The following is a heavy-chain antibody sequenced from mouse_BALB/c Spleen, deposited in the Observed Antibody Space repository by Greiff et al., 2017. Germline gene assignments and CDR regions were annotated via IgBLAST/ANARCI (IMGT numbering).Heavy chain of an antibody. CDR1: GYSITSGYY. D-gene: IGHD2-3*01. J-gene: IGHJ4*01. Sequence: EVKLVESGPGLVKPSQSLSLTCSVTGYSITSGYYWNWIRQFPGNKLEWMGYISYDGSNNYNPSLKNRISITRDTSKNQFFLKLNSVTTEDTATYYCAREVDGYGYAMDYWGQGTSVTVSS. CDR2: ISYDGSN. V-gene: IGHV3-6*02. CDR3: AREVDGYGYAMDY.